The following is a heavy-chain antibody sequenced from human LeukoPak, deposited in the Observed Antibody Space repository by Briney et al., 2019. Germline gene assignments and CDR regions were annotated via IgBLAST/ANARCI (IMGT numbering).Heavy chain of an antibody. Sequence: PSETLSLTCTVSGGSVSSGSYYWSWVRQPPGKGLDWIGEISRDGSTKYNPSLKNRVTISKDNSKNQFSLKLNSVTAADTAVYYCTTSSGWYSLNYWGQGVLITVSS. D-gene: IGHD1-26*01. V-gene: IGHV4-39*07. CDR3: TTSSGWYSLNY. CDR1: GGSVSSGSYY. J-gene: IGHJ4*02. CDR2: ISRDGST.